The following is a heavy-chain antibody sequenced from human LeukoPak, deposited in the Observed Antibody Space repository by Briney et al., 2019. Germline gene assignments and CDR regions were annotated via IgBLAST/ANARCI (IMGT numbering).Heavy chain of an antibody. CDR3: ARGRQDVTMIVVVMTAVSYYLDV. J-gene: IGHJ6*03. CDR1: GGSFSGYY. Sequence: SETLSLTCAVYGGSFSGYYWSWIRQTPEKGLEWIGEMNPSGSTSYNPSLKSRVTISVDTSKNQFSLKLSSVTAADTAVYYCARGRQDVTMIVVVMTAVSYYLDVWGKGTTVTVS. V-gene: IGHV4-34*01. D-gene: IGHD3-22*01. CDR2: MNPSGST.